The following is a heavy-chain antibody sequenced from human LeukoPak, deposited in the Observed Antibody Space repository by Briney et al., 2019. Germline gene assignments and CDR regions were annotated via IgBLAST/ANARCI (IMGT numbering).Heavy chain of an antibody. CDR2: IYTSGST. Sequence: PSETLSLTCTVSGGSISSYYWSWMRQPAGKGLEWIGRIYTSGSTNYNPSLKSRVTMSVDKSKNQFSLKLSSVTAADTAVYYCARQLFWFGEEGYYFDYWGQGTLVTVSS. J-gene: IGHJ4*02. D-gene: IGHD3-10*01. V-gene: IGHV4-4*07. CDR1: GGSISSYY. CDR3: ARQLFWFGEEGYYFDY.